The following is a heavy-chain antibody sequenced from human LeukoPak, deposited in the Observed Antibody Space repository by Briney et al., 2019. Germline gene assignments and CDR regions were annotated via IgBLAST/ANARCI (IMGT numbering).Heavy chain of an antibody. CDR2: ISSSGSTI. V-gene: IGHV3-11*04. Sequence: PGGSLRLSCAASGFTFSDYYMSWIRRAPGKGLEWVSYISSSGSTIYYADSVKGRFTISRDNAKNSLYLQMNSLRAEDTAVYYCARGSDTYYYYYMDVWGKGTTVTVSS. D-gene: IGHD3-10*01. CDR3: ARGSDTYYYYYMDV. CDR1: GFTFSDYY. J-gene: IGHJ6*03.